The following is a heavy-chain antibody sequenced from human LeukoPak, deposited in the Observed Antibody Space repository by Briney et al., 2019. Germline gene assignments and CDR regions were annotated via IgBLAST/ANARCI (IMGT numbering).Heavy chain of an antibody. V-gene: IGHV4-59*01. CDR1: GGSISSYY. J-gene: IGHJ4*02. Sequence: SETLSLTCTVSGGSISSYYWSWIRQPPGKGLEWIGYIYNSGSTNYNPSLKSRVTISVDTSKNQFSLKLSSVTAADTAVYYCARGFRGDNFDYWGQGTLVTVSS. D-gene: IGHD7-27*01. CDR3: ARGFRGDNFDY. CDR2: IYNSGST.